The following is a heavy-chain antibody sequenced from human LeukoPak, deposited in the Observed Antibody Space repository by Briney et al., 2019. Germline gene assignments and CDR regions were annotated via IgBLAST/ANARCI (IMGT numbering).Heavy chain of an antibody. J-gene: IGHJ6*02. CDR3: ARDGIAARTSGMDV. D-gene: IGHD6-6*01. CDR2: ISAYSGDT. V-gene: IGHV1-18*01. Sequence: GASVKVSSKASAYTFTNYDISWVRQAPGQGLEWMGWISAYSGDTNYAQKVQGRVTMTTDTSTSTAYMELRSLRSDDTAVYYCARDGIAARTSGMDVWGQGTTVTVSS. CDR1: AYTFTNYD.